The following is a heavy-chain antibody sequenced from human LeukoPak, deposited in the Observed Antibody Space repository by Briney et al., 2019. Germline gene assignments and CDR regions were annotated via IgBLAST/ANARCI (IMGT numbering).Heavy chain of an antibody. Sequence: TGGALRLSCAASGFTFSNYGMHWVRQAPGKGLEWVALIWYDGSNKYYADSVKGRFTISRDNSKNTLYLQMNSLRAEDTAMYHCVNYHGSPWHYMHVWGKGTTVTVS. V-gene: IGHV3-33*06. D-gene: IGHD1-26*01. CDR2: IWYDGSNK. CDR1: GFTFSNYG. J-gene: IGHJ6*03. CDR3: VNYHGSPWHYMHV.